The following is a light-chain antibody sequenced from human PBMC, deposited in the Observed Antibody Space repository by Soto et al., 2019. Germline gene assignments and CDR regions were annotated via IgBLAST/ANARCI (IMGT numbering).Light chain of an antibody. CDR3: QQYGRSPPWT. CDR1: QSVSSSY. V-gene: IGKV3-20*01. J-gene: IGKJ1*01. Sequence: EIVLTQSPGTLSLSPGERATLSCRASQSVSSSYLAWYQQKPGQAPRLRIYGASSRATGIPDRFSGSGSGTDFTLTSSRLEPEDFAVYYCQQYGRSPPWTFGQGTKVEIK. CDR2: GAS.